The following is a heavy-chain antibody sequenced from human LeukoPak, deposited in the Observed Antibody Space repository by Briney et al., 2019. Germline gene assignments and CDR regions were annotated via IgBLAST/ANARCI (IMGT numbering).Heavy chain of an antibody. Sequence: ASVTVSCKASGYTFTSYYIYWMRQAHGHGLDWMGLINPSGGRTNYAHKFQGRVTMTRDMSTSTVYMELSSLRSEDTAVYYCARGAHVRMYDSNHNCFDPWGQGTLVTVSS. D-gene: IGHD3-22*01. J-gene: IGHJ5*02. V-gene: IGHV1-46*01. CDR1: GYTFTSYY. CDR2: INPSGGRT. CDR3: ARGAHVRMYDSNHNCFDP.